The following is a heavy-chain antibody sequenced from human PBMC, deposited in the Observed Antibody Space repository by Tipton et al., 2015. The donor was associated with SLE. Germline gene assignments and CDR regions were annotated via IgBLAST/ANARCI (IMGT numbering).Heavy chain of an antibody. CDR2: ISYTGSS. J-gene: IGHJ4*02. CDR3: ARGGDYADNAFEY. D-gene: IGHD4-17*01. V-gene: IGHV4-61*08. Sequence: TLSLTCTVSGGSISSGGYYWSWIRQSPGKGLEWIGYISYTGSSNYNPSLKSRLTISVDTSKNQFSLRLTSVTAADTAIYYCARGGDYADNAFEYWGQGTLVTVSS. CDR1: GGSISSGGYY.